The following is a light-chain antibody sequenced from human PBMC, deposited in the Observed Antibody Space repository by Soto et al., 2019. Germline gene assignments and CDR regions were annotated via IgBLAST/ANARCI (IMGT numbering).Light chain of an antibody. J-gene: IGKJ1*01. CDR2: KAS. V-gene: IGKV1-5*03. CDR1: QSISVW. CDR3: QQYNSYSPT. Sequence: IQMTQYPSNLSASVGDRVTITCRASQSISVWLAWYQQKAGKAPNLLIYKASRLESGVPSRFSVSVSETEGTITISSLKKGDATTYYCQQYNSYSPTFGQGTKVDIK.